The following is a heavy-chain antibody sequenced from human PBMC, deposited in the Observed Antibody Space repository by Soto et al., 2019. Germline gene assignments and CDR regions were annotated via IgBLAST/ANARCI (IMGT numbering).Heavy chain of an antibody. CDR1: GFTFSSYA. V-gene: IGHV3-30-3*01. J-gene: IGHJ4*02. CDR3: ARDEEYSSSPRFDY. D-gene: IGHD6-6*01. Sequence: VQLVESGGGVVQPGRSLRLSCAASGFTFSSYAMHWVRQAPGKGLEWVAVISYDGSNKYYADSVKGRFTISRDNSKNTLYLQMNSLRAEDTAVYYCARDEEYSSSPRFDYWGQGTLVTVSS. CDR2: ISYDGSNK.